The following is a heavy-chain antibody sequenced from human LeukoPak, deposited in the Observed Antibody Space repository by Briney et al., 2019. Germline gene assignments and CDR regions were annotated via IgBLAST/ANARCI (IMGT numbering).Heavy chain of an antibody. J-gene: IGHJ4*02. CDR1: GGSISSSSYC. Sequence: PSETLSLTCTVSGGSISSSSYCWGWTRQPPGKGLEWIGSFYCSGSTYYNPSLKSRVTISVDTSKSQFSLKLSSVTAADTAVYYCARLRSPVTILYYFDYWGQGTLVTVSS. D-gene: IGHD4-17*01. CDR3: ARLRSPVTILYYFDY. CDR2: FYCSGST. V-gene: IGHV4-39*01.